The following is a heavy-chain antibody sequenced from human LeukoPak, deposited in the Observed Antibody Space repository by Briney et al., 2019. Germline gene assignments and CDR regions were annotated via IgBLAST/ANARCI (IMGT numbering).Heavy chain of an antibody. Sequence: PSQTLSLTCAISGDSVSSNSAAWNWIRQSPSRGLEWLGRTYYRSKWYNEYVVSVKSRITINADTSKEQFSLQLGSMTPEDTAVYYRARGVGHIHGVYYFDYWGQGILVTVPS. CDR3: ARGVGHIHGVYYFDY. V-gene: IGHV6-1*01. D-gene: IGHD1-26*01. CDR1: GDSVSSNSAA. CDR2: TYYRSKWYN. J-gene: IGHJ4*02.